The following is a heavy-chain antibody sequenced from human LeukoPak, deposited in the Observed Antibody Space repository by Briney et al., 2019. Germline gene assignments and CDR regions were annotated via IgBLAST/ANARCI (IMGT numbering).Heavy chain of an antibody. CDR3: ARQGYSSSWSLL. J-gene: IGHJ4*02. CDR1: GYSFTNYW. V-gene: IGHV5-51*01. CDR2: IYPGNSDT. Sequence: LGESLKISCEGSGYSFTNYWIGWVRQMPGKGLEWMGIIYPGNSDTRYSPSFQGQVTISADKSISTAYLQWSSLKASDTAMYYCARQGYSSSWSLLWGQGTLVTVSS. D-gene: IGHD6-13*01.